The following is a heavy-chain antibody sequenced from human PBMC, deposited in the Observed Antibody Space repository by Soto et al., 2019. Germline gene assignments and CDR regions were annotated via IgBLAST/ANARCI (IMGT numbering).Heavy chain of an antibody. J-gene: IGHJ3*02. Sequence: QEQLVESGGGLVKPGGSLRLSCAASGFTFSDYYMSWIRQAPGKGLEWLSYISNHSRQSIYRDSVKGRFTISRDNAKNSQFLQINRPRDDDTAVYYSMRDRWELPLTAFDIWGQETVVTVPS. CDR2: ISNHSRQS. D-gene: IGHD2-15*01. CDR1: GFTFSDYY. CDR3: MRDRWELPLTAFDI. V-gene: IGHV3-11*06.